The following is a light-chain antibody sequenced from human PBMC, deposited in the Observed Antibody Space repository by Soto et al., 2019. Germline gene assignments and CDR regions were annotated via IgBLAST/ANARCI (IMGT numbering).Light chain of an antibody. J-gene: IGLJ3*02. Sequence: QTVVTQEPSFSVSPGXXXXXXXGVSSGSVSTRYYPSWYQQTPGQAPRTLIYSTSTRSSGVPDRFSGSIVGNKAALTISGAQADDESDYYCVLYMGSGIWVFGGGTKLTVL. CDR3: VLYMGSGIWV. CDR2: STS. V-gene: IGLV8-61*01. CDR1: SGSVSTRYY.